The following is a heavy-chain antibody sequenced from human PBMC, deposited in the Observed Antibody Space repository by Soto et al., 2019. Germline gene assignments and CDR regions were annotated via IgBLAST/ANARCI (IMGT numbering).Heavy chain of an antibody. V-gene: IGHV3-15*07. CDR1: GFTFSNAW. J-gene: IGHJ4*02. CDR2: IKSKTDGGKT. Sequence: GGSLRLSCAASGFTFSNAWMNWVRQAPGKGLEWVGRIKSKTDGGKTDYAAPVKGRFTISRDDSKNTLYLQMNSLKTEDTAVYYCTTAGDSSGYGDYWGQGTLVTVSS. CDR3: TTAGDSSGYGDY. D-gene: IGHD3-22*01.